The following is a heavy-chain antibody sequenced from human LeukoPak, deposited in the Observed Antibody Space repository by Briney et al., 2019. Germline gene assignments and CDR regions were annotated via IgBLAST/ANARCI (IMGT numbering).Heavy chain of an antibody. D-gene: IGHD6-13*01. CDR1: GYTFTVYY. J-gene: IGHJ6*03. CDR3: ARAVAAGYYYMDV. V-gene: IGHV1-2*06. CDR2: INPNSGGT. Sequence: ASVKVSCXASGYTFTVYYMHWVRQAHGQGLEWMGRINPNSGGTNYAQKVQGRVTMTRDTSISTAYMELSRLRSDDTTEYYCARAVAAGYYYMDVWGKGTTVTVSS.